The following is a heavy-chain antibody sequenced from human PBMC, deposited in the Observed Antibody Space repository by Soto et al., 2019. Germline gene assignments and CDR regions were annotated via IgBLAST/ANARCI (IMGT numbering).Heavy chain of an antibody. CDR2: IYHTGST. V-gene: IGHV4-59*11. CDR1: GASISNHY. Sequence: KPSETLSLTCTVSGASISNHYWSWIRQPPGKGLEWIGDIYHTGSTNYNPSLKSPVTMSVDTSKNHFSLKLSFVAAADTALYYCARGMREDCSNGVCYRTRNYYFDIWGQGTPVT. CDR3: ARGMREDCSNGVCYRTRNYYFDI. J-gene: IGHJ4*02. D-gene: IGHD2-8*01.